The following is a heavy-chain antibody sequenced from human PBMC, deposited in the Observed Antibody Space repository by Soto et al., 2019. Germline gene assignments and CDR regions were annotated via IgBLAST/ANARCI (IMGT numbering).Heavy chain of an antibody. CDR3: ARDGEFRYSYGTYYFDY. CDR2: ISYDGSNK. CDR1: GFTFSSYA. Sequence: QVQLVESGGGVVQPGRSLRLSCAASGFTFSSYAMHWVRQAPGKGREWVAVISYDGSNKYYADSVKGRFTISRDNSKNTLYLQMNSLRAEDTAVYYCARDGEFRYSYGTYYFDYWGQGTLVTVSS. V-gene: IGHV3-30-3*01. J-gene: IGHJ4*02. D-gene: IGHD5-18*01.